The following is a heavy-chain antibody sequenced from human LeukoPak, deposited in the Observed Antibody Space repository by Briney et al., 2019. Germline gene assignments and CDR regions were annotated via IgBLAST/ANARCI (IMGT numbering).Heavy chain of an antibody. CDR1: GFTFDDYA. V-gene: IGHV3-9*01. CDR2: TSWDSRNI. J-gene: IGHJ6*02. D-gene: IGHD6-19*01. CDR3: ARGNRDSSGFYFYYGLDV. Sequence: GGSLRLSCAASGFTFDDYAMFWVRQAPGKGLEWVSGTSWDSRNIGYAASVKGRFTTSRDNGKNSLYLQMSSLRPDDTALYYCARGNRDSSGFYFYYGLDVWGPGSMVTVSS.